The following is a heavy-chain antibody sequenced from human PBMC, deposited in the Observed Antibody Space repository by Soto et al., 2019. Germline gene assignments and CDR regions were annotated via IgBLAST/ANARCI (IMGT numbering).Heavy chain of an antibody. CDR2: ISGSGGST. CDR3: AKELYCSGGSCYLNWFDP. V-gene: IGHV3-23*01. J-gene: IGHJ5*02. CDR1: GFTFSSYA. Sequence: PGGSLRLSCAASGFTFSSYAMSWVRQAPGKGLEWVSAISGSGGSTYYADSVKGRFTISRDNSKNTLYLQMNSLRAEDTAVYYCAKELYCSGGSCYLNWFDPWGQGTLVTVSS. D-gene: IGHD2-15*01.